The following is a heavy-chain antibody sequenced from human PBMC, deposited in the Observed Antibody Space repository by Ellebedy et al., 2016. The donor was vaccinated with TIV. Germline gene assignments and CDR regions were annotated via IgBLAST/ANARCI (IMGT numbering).Heavy chain of an antibody. Sequence: GESLKISXKGSGYSFTSYWISWVRQMPGKGLEWMGIIYPGDSDTRYSPSFQGQVTISADKSISTAYLQWSSLKASDTAMYYCARYTPTDPGYFDYWGQGTLVTVSS. CDR3: ARYTPTDPGYFDY. J-gene: IGHJ4*02. CDR2: IYPGDSDT. CDR1: GYSFTSYW. D-gene: IGHD2-15*01. V-gene: IGHV5-51*01.